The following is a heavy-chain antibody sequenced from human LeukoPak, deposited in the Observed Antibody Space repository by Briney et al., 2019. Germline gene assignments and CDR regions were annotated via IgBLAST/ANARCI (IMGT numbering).Heavy chain of an antibody. D-gene: IGHD2-15*01. J-gene: IGHJ4*02. Sequence: GGSLRLSCAASGFTFSSNTMNWVRQAPGKGLEWVSSITSSSSYIYYADSVKGRFTISRDNAKNSLYLQMNSLRAEDTAVYYCARLYCSGGSCHYFDYWGQGTLVTVS. V-gene: IGHV3-21*01. CDR2: ITSSSSYI. CDR1: GFTFSSNT. CDR3: ARLYCSGGSCHYFDY.